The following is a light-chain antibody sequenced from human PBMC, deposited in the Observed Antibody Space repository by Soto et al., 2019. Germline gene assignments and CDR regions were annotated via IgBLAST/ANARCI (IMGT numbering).Light chain of an antibody. J-gene: IGKJ4*01. Sequence: DIQLTQSPSFLSASIGDRVTITCRASQGIRSFLAWYQQKPGKAPNLLISGASILRTGVPSRFSGSGSGTEFTLTISSLQPDDFATYYCQHLNTYPITFGGGTKVEI. CDR1: QGIRSF. CDR2: GAS. V-gene: IGKV1-9*01. CDR3: QHLNTYPIT.